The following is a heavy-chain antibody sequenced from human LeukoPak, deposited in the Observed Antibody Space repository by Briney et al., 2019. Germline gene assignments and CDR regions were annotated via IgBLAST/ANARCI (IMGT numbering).Heavy chain of an antibody. J-gene: IGHJ4*02. CDR1: GGSFSGYY. V-gene: IGHV4-34*01. CDR3: ARASGSHGDY. CDR2: INHSGST. Sequence: NPSETLSLTCAVYGGSFSGYYWSWIRQPPGKGLEWIGEINHSGSTNYNPSLKSRVTISVDTSKNQFSLKLSSVTAADTAVYYCARASGSHGDYWGQGTLVTVSS. D-gene: IGHD3-10*01.